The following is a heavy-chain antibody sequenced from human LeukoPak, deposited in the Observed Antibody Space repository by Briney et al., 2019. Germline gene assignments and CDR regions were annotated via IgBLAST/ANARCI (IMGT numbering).Heavy chain of an antibody. V-gene: IGHV4-39*01. D-gene: IGHD6-19*01. J-gene: IGHJ4*02. CDR1: GGSISSDSYY. Sequence: SETLSLTCTVSGGSISSDSYYWAWIRQPPGKGLEWIASIYYSGSTYYNPSLKSRVTISVDTSRNQFSLELSSVTAADTAVYYCASLAVAGLSEGYWGQGTLVIVSS. CDR3: ASLAVAGLSEGY. CDR2: IYYSGST.